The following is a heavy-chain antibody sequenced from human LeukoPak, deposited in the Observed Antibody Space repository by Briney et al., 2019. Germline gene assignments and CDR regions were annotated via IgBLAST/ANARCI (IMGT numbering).Heavy chain of an antibody. Sequence: SETLSLPCAVYGGSSSDYYWSWIRQPPGKGLEWIGEINHSGSTNYNPSLKSRVTMSVDTSKNQFSLKLSSVTAADTAVYYCAREVVPAAKYYYYMDVWGKGTTVTISS. CDR1: GGSSSDYY. J-gene: IGHJ6*03. D-gene: IGHD2-2*01. CDR2: INHSGST. V-gene: IGHV4-34*01. CDR3: AREVVPAAKYYYYMDV.